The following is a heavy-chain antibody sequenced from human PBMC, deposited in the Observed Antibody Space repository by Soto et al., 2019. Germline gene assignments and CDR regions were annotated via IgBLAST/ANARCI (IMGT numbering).Heavy chain of an antibody. J-gene: IGHJ6*03. D-gene: IGHD2-2*02. CDR3: ARVLHCSSTSCYRSYYYYYMDV. Sequence: SETLSLTCTVSGGSISSYYWSWIRQPPGKGLEWIGYIYYSGSTNYNPSPKSRVTISVDTSKNQFSLKLSSVTAAVTAVYYCARVLHCSSTSCYRSYYYYYMDVWGKGTTVTVSS. CDR1: GGSISSYY. V-gene: IGHV4-59*01. CDR2: IYYSGST.